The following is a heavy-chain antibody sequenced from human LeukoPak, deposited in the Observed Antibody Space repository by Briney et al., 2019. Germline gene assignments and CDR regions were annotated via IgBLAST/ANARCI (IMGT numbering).Heavy chain of an antibody. CDR3: AKEFRAGRSFDY. V-gene: IGHV3-23*01. CDR1: GFTYSRYT. CDR2: ISDRGHRT. D-gene: IGHD5-24*01. J-gene: IGHJ4*02. Sequence: GGSLRLSCAASGFTYSRYTMTWVRQAPGKGQERVSGISDRGHRTYYADSVKGRFTISRDNSKNTLYLQMNSLRAEDTAVYYCAKEFRAGRSFDYWGQGTLVTVSS.